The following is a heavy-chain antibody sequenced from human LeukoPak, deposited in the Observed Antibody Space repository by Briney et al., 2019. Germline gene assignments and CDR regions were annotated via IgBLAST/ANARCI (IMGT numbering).Heavy chain of an antibody. CDR3: ANGAYYYDSSGYYYFDY. CDR2: INAGNGNT. D-gene: IGHD3-22*01. CDR1: GYTFTSYA. V-gene: IGHV1-3*01. Sequence: GASVKVSCKASGYTFTSYAMHWVRQAPGQRLEWMGWINAGNGNTKYSQKFQGRVTITADESTSTAYMELSSLRSEDTAVYYCANGAYYYDSSGYYYFDYWGQGTLVTVSS. J-gene: IGHJ4*02.